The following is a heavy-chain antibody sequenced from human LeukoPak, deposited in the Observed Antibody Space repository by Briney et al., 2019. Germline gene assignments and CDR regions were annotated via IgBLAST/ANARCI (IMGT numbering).Heavy chain of an antibody. J-gene: IGHJ4*02. CDR2: IYPGGST. D-gene: IGHD1/OR15-1a*01. Sequence: GGSLRLSCAASGITVSSNYMSWVRQAPGKDLEWVSVIYPGGSTYYADSVKGRFTISRDNSRNTLYLQMNSLRAEDTAVYYCARSNCNSCYLGVWYYFDYWGQGTLVTVSS. CDR1: GITVSSNY. V-gene: IGHV3-66*01. CDR3: ARSNCNSCYLGVWYYFDY.